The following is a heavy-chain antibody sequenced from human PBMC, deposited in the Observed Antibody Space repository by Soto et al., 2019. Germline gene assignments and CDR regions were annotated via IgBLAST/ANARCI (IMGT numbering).Heavy chain of an antibody. D-gene: IGHD3-22*01. J-gene: IGHJ3*02. CDR3: ARAEASDYYDSSGTDAFDI. CDR1: GGSMSRYY. Sequence: PSETLSLTCTVSGGSMSRYYWSWIRQPPGKGLEWIGYIYYSGHTNHNPSLKSRVTISVDTSKNQFSLKLSSVTAADTAVYYCARAEASDYYDSSGTDAFDIWGQGTMVTVSS. CDR2: IYYSGHT. V-gene: IGHV4-59*12.